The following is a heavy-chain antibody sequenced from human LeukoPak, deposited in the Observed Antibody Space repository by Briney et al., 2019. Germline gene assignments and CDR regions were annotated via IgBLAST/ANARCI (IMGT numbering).Heavy chain of an antibody. CDR1: GFTFSTYW. CDR2: MKRDGSEV. D-gene: IGHD2-2*02. Sequence: GGSLRLSCAASGFTFSTYWMTWVRQAPGKGLEWVANMKRDGSEVYYANSVKGHFTISRDNAKNSLYLRMNSLRAEDTAVYYCARYTEYYFDYWGQGTLVTVSS. CDR3: ARYTEYYFDY. V-gene: IGHV3-7*01. J-gene: IGHJ4*02.